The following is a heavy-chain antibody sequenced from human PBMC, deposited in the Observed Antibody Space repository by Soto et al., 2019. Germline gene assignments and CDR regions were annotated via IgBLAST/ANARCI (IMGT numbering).Heavy chain of an antibody. CDR1: GDSVASTTPY. CDR2: VSSSGNS. D-gene: IGHD2-21*01. V-gene: IGHV4-31*03. CDR3: GVRLSSIYRYFDS. Sequence: PSETLSLACTVSGDSVASTTPYWNWIRQHPGKGLEWIGYVSSSGNSYYSPSLKSRVFMSVETSKTLFSLKLSSVTAADTYIYYCGVRLSSIYRYFDSWVHGTHVTGSS. J-gene: IGHJ4*01.